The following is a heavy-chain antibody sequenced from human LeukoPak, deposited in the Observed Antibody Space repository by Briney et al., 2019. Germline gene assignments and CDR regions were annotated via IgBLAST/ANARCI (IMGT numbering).Heavy chain of an antibody. J-gene: IGHJ3*02. CDR3: ARVSSGWSGQRRAFDI. D-gene: IGHD6-19*01. V-gene: IGHV3-30*02. CDR1: GFTFSSYA. Sequence: PGGSLRLSCAASGFTFSSYAMSWVRQAPGKGLEWVAFIRYDGSNKYYADSVKGRFTISRDNAKNSLYLQMNSLRAEDTAVYYCARVSSGWSGQRRAFDIWGQGTMVTVSS. CDR2: IRYDGSNK.